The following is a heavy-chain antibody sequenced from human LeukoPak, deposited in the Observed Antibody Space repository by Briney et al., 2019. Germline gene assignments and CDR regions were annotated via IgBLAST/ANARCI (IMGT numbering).Heavy chain of an antibody. CDR3: AKTGPTKYYYYMDV. J-gene: IGHJ6*03. V-gene: IGHV1-18*01. D-gene: IGHD1-7*01. CDR1: GYTFSSYS. CDR2: ISAYNINT. Sequence: ASVKVSCKASGYTFSSYSISWVRQAPGQGLEWMGWISAYNINTNYAQRFQGRVTMTTDTATSTAYMELRSLRSDDTAVYYCAKTGPTKYYYYMDVWGKGTTVTVSS.